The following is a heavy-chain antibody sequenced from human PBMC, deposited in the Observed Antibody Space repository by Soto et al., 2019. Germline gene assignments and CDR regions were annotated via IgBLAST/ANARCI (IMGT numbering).Heavy chain of an antibody. V-gene: IGHV4-31*03. J-gene: IGHJ5*02. D-gene: IGHD3-10*01. CDR2: IYCSGST. CDR1: GGSISSGGYY. Sequence: QVQLQESGPGLVKPSQTLSLTCTVSGGSISSGGYYWSWIRQHPGKGLEWIGYIYCSGSTYYNPSLKSRVTISVDTSKNQFSLKLSSVTAADTAVYYCARTGLGSVGFWFDPWGQGTLVTVSS. CDR3: ARTGLGSVGFWFDP.